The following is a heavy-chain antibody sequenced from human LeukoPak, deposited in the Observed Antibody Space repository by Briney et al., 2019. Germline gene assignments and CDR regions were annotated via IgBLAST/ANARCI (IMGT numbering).Heavy chain of an antibody. Sequence: ASVKVSCKASGYTFTSYDINWVRQATGQGLEWVGWMNPSSGNTGYAQKFQGRITMTRDTSISTAYMGLSSLRSEDTAVYYCARGRSSWYGTNNWFDPWGQGTLVTVSS. J-gene: IGHJ5*02. CDR3: ARGRSSWYGTNNWFDP. V-gene: IGHV1-8*01. CDR2: MNPSSGNT. D-gene: IGHD6-13*01. CDR1: GYTFTSYD.